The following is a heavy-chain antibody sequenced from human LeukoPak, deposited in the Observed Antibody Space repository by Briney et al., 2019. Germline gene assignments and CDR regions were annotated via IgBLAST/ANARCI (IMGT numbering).Heavy chain of an antibody. D-gene: IGHD3-22*01. V-gene: IGHV3-21*01. CDR2: ISSSSSYI. CDR1: GFTFSSYS. CDR3: ASRPCDSSGYWGFDWFDP. Sequence: GGSLRLSCAASGFTFSSYSMNWVRQAPGKGLEWVSSISSSSSYIYYADSVKGRFTISRDNAKNSLYLQMNSLRAEDTAVYYCASRPCDSSGYWGFDWFDPWGQGTLVTVSS. J-gene: IGHJ5*02.